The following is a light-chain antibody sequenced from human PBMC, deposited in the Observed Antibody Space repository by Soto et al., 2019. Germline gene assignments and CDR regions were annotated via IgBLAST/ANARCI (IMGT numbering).Light chain of an antibody. CDR3: HQRQSWPRT. V-gene: IGKV3-11*01. Sequence: EIVLTQSPATLSSSPGETATLSCRASQYVGTRLAWYQHKPGQAPRLLIYYTSNRATGIPARSSGSGSGTDFTLTISSLAPEDFAIYYCHQRQSWPRTFGQGTKVEIK. CDR2: YTS. J-gene: IGKJ1*01. CDR1: QYVGTR.